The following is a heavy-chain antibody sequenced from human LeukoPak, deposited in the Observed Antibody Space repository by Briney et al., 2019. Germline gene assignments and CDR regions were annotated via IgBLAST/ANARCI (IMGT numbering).Heavy chain of an antibody. D-gene: IGHD2-15*01. CDR2: IHSTGSST. CDR1: GFTFQNYQ. V-gene: IGHV3-11*01. Sequence: NPGGSLRLSCVGSGFTFQNYQMNWVRQAPGKGLEWISYIHSTGSSTYYADSVQPRFTVSRDNDKNSRFLHMTSLRAEDTAVYYCARTVGRGPGGHFDYWGEGTLVIVSS. CDR3: ARTVGRGPGGHFDY. J-gene: IGHJ4*02.